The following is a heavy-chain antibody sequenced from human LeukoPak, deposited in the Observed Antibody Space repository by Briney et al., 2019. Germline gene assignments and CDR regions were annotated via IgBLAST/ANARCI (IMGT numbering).Heavy chain of an antibody. CDR2: ISSSSSYI. J-gene: IGHJ3*02. CDR1: GFTFRNYA. D-gene: IGHD1-7*01. Sequence: GGSLRLSCAASGFTFRNYAMSWVRQAPGKGLEWVSSISSSSSYIYYADSVKGRFTISRDNAKNSLYLQMNSLRAEDTAVYYCARDSGNYLDAFDIWGQGTMVTVSS. CDR3: ARDSGNYLDAFDI. V-gene: IGHV3-21*01.